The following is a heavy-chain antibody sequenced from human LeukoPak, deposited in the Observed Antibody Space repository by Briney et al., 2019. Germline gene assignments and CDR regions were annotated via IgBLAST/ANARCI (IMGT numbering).Heavy chain of an antibody. CDR3: AGGYSYAYYYYMDV. CDR1: GFTFDDYG. D-gene: IGHD5-18*01. V-gene: IGHV4-4*07. CDR2: IYTSGST. J-gene: IGHJ6*03. Sequence: GSLRLSCAASGFTFDDYGMSWIRQPAGKGLEWIGRIYTSGSTNYNPSLKSRVTMSVDTSKNQFSLKLSSVTAADTAVYYCAGGYSYAYYYYMDVWGKGTTVTISS.